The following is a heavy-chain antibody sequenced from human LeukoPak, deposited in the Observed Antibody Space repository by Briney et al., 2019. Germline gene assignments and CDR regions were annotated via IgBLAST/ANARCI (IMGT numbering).Heavy chain of an antibody. V-gene: IGHV1-69*05. CDR1: GGTFSSYA. D-gene: IGHD2-15*01. CDR3: ARCRGSGGSCYPSLWFDP. Sequence: ASVKVSCKASGGTFSSYAISWVRQAPGQGLEWMGGIIPIFGTANYAQKFQGRVTITTDESTSTAYMELSSLRSEDTAVYYCARCRGSGGSCYPSLWFDPWGQGTLVTVSS. J-gene: IGHJ5*02. CDR2: IIPIFGTA.